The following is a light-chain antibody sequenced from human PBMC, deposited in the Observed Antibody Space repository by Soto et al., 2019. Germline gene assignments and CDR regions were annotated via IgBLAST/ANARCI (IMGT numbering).Light chain of an antibody. CDR1: QGISSY. CDR2: GAS. V-gene: IGKV1-9*01. J-gene: IGKJ2*01. Sequence: DIQLTQSPSFLSASVGDRVTITCRASQGISSYLAWYQQPPGKAPKLLIYGASTLQRGVSSRFSGSGSGTEFPLTISSLQPEDFATYYCQHLNTSPRTFGQGTKLEVK. CDR3: QHLNTSPRT.